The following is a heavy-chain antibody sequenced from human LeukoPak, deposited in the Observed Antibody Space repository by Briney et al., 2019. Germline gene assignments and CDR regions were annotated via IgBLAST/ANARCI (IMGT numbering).Heavy chain of an antibody. J-gene: IGHJ3*01. D-gene: IGHD6-6*01. CDR2: IYTSGST. V-gene: IGHV4-4*07. CDR1: GGSISGYY. Sequence: SETLSLTRNVSGGSISGYYWSWIRQPAGKGLEWIGRIYTSGSTKYNPSLKSRVTVYVDTSKSQFSLKLTSVTAADTAVYYCARRTDSGYSSSSSAFDVWGQGTMVTVSS. CDR3: ARRTDSGYSSSSSAFDV.